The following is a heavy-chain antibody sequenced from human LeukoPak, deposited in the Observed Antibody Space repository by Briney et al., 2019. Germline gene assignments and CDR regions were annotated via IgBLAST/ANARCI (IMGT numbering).Heavy chain of an antibody. CDR2: ISWNSGSI. CDR3: AKDIEGDYYYGMDV. J-gene: IGHJ6*02. V-gene: IGHV3-9*01. Sequence: PGRSLRPSCAASGFTFDDYAMHWVRQAPGKGLEWVSGISWNSGSIGYADSVKGRFTISRDNAKNSLYLQMNSLRAEDTALYYCAKDIEGDYYYGMDVWGQGTTVTVSS. CDR1: GFTFDDYA.